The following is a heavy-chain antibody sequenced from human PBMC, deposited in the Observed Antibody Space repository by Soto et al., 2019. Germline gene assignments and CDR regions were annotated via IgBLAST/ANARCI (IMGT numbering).Heavy chain of an antibody. D-gene: IGHD3-3*01. Sequence: HPGGSLRLSCAASGFTFSSYSMNWVRQAPGKGLEWVSYISSSSSTIYYADSVKGRFTISRDNAKNSLYLQMNSLRVEDTAVYYCAVYDFWSGFDYWGQGTLVTVSS. J-gene: IGHJ4*02. CDR3: AVYDFWSGFDY. CDR1: GFTFSSYS. CDR2: ISSSSSTI. V-gene: IGHV3-48*01.